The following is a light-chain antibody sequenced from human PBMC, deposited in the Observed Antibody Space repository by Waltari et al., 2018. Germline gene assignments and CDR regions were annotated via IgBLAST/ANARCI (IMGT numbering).Light chain of an antibody. CDR3: ATWDDSLQGGV. V-gene: IGLV1-44*01. J-gene: IGLJ3*02. CDR1: SSNFGSNT. CDR2: SNN. Sequence: QSVLTQPHSASGTPGQRVTISCSGISSNFGSNTLNWYQQFPGTAPKLLMFSNNQRPSGVPKRFSASKSGTSASLAISGLQSEDEADYYCATWDDSLQGGVFGGGTRLTVL.